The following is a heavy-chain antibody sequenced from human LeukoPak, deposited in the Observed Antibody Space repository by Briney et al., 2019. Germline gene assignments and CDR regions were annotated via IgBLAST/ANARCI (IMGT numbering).Heavy chain of an antibody. CDR3: ARVEHYSNPFDY. Sequence: PGGSLRLSCAASGFTFSSYSMSWVRQAPGKGLEWVSSISSSSSYIYYADSVKGRFTISRDNAKNSLYLQMNSLRAEDTAVYYCARVEHYSNPFDYWGQGTLVTVSS. D-gene: IGHD4-11*01. CDR1: GFTFSSYS. CDR2: ISSSSSYI. V-gene: IGHV3-21*01. J-gene: IGHJ4*02.